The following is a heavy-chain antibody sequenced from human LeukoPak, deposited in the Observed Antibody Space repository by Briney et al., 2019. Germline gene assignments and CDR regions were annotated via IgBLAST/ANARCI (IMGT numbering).Heavy chain of an antibody. CDR2: VSGSGAST. CDR1: GFTFSSYS. J-gene: IGHJ4*02. V-gene: IGHV3-23*01. D-gene: IGHD6-13*01. Sequence: GGSLRLSCAGSGFTFSSYSMNWVRQAPGKGLEWVSVVSGSGASTYYRDSVKGRFIISRDNSQNTLYLEMNSLRAEDTAVYYCAKGGGSSWYDYWGQGTLVTVAS. CDR3: AKGGGSSWYDY.